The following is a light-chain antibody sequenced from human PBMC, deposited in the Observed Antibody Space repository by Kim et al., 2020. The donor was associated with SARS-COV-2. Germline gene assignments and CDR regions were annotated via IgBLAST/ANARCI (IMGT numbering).Light chain of an antibody. J-gene: IGKJ1*01. V-gene: IGKV3-15*01. Sequence: EIVMTQSPGTLSVSPGDRATLSCRASQYVSSKLAWYQQKPGQVPRLLIYGASTRATGIPARFSGSGSRTEFTLTISSLQSEDFAVYYCQQYSNWRTFGQGTKVDIK. CDR3: QQYSNWRT. CDR2: GAS. CDR1: QYVSSK.